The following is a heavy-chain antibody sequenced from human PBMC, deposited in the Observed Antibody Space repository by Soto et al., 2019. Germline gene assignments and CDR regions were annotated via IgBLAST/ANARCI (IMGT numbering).Heavy chain of an antibody. CDR3: ARDKITGLFDY. Sequence: QVQLQQWGAGLLKPSETLSLTCAVYGGSFSGYYWTWIRQPPGTGLEWIGEINHSGSTHYNPSLKSRVTISVDTSKNQFSLKLTSVTAADTAAYYCARDKITGLFDYWGQGTLVTVSS. D-gene: IGHD2-8*02. J-gene: IGHJ4*02. CDR2: INHSGST. V-gene: IGHV4-34*01. CDR1: GGSFSGYY.